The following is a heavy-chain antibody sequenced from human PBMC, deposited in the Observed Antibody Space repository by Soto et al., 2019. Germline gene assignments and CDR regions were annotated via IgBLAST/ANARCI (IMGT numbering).Heavy chain of an antibody. D-gene: IGHD2-21*01. Sequence: GGSLRLSCTASGFTFGDYAMSWVRQAPGKGLEWVGFIRSKTYGGTTEYAASVKGRFTISRDDSKRIAYLQMNSLKTEDTAVYYCISVAEAGDYYYYGMDVWGLGTTVTVSS. CDR2: IRSKTYGGTT. J-gene: IGHJ6*02. V-gene: IGHV3-49*04. CDR1: GFTFGDYA. CDR3: ISVAEAGDYYYYGMDV.